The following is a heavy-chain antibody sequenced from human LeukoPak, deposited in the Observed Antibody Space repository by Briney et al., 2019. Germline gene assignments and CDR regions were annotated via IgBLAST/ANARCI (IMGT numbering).Heavy chain of an antibody. CDR1: GYTFTSYG. Sequence: ASVKVSCKASGYTFTSYGISWVRQAPGQGLEWMGWISAYNGSTNYAQKLQGRVTMTTDTSTSTTYMELRSLRSDDTAVYYCARDFFSGSYSDYYYYYGMDVWGQGTTVTVSS. D-gene: IGHD1-26*01. J-gene: IGHJ6*02. CDR3: ARDFFSGSYSDYYYYYGMDV. V-gene: IGHV1-18*01. CDR2: ISAYNGST.